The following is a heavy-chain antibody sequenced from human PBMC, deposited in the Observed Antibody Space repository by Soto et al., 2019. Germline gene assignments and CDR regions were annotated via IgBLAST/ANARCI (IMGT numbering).Heavy chain of an antibody. D-gene: IGHD1-1*01. CDR2: MNPNAGNS. CDR1: GYTFTSYD. Sequence: ASVKVSCKASGYTFTSYDIYWVRQATGQGLAWMGWMNPNAGNSGYAQKFQGRVTMTSDTSISTAHMELSSLRSEDTAVYYCARRAETNGWNGFGADKYYFDFWGQGTLVTVS. V-gene: IGHV1-8*01. J-gene: IGHJ4*02. CDR3: ARRAETNGWNGFGADKYYFDF.